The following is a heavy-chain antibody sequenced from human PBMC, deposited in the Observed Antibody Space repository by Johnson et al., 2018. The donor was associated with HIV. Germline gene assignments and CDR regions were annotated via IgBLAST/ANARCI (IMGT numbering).Heavy chain of an antibody. J-gene: IGHJ3*02. CDR3: VREGAPSGRDFGACDI. D-gene: IGHD1-26*01. V-gene: IGHV3-30*04. CDR2: ISSDESYK. Sequence: QVQLVESGGGVVQPGRSLRLSCTASGITFNRFPMNWVRQAPGKGLEWVAVISSDESYKHYGDSVKGRFTVSKDSSKSTLFLQMNSLRPDDTAVYYCVREGAPSGRDFGACDIWGQGTVVTVSS. CDR1: GITFNRFP.